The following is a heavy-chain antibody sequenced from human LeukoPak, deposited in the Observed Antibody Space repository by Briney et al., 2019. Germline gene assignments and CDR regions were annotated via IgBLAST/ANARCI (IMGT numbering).Heavy chain of an antibody. D-gene: IGHD2/OR15-2a*01. Sequence: GGSLRLSCAASRFTFSSYSMNWVRQAPGKGLEWVSSISSSSSYIYYADSVKGRFTISRDNAKNSLYLQMNSLRAEDTAVYYCAKDQREGRWSLESCAFDIWGQGTMVTVSS. J-gene: IGHJ3*02. V-gene: IGHV3-21*04. CDR2: ISSSSSYI. CDR1: RFTFSSYS. CDR3: AKDQREGRWSLESCAFDI.